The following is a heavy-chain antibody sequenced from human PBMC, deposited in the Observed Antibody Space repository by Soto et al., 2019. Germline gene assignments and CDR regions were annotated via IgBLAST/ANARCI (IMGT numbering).Heavy chain of an antibody. Sequence: QVQLVESGGGVVQPGRSLRLSCAASGFTFRSYGMHWVRQAPGKGLEWVAVIWYDGSNKYYADSVKGRFTISRDNSKNTLYVKMNSLRAEDTAVYYCARGLYYNYYGMDVWGQGTTVTVSS. V-gene: IGHV3-33*01. CDR2: IWYDGSNK. CDR3: ARGLYYNYYGMDV. J-gene: IGHJ6*02. CDR1: GFTFRSYG.